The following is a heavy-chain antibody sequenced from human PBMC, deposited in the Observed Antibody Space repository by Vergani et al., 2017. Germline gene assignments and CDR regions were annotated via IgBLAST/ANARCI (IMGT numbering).Heavy chain of an antibody. J-gene: IGHJ2*01. CDR2: SSWNSGSI. V-gene: IGHV3-9*01. Sequence: EVQLVESGGGLVQPGRSLRLSCAASGFTFDDYAMHWVRQAPGKGLEWVSGSSWNSGSIGYADSVKGRFTISRDNAKNSLYLRMNSLRAEDTALYYCAKDHYDFWSGYPNLSPFDLWGRGTLVTVSS. D-gene: IGHD3-3*01. CDR3: AKDHYDFWSGYPNLSPFDL. CDR1: GFTFDDYA.